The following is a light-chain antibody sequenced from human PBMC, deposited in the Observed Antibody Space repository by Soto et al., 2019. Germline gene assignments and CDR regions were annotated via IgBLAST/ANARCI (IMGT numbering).Light chain of an antibody. CDR1: SSDVGALKY. V-gene: IGLV2-11*01. Sequence: QSALTQPRSVSGSPGQSVTISCSGASSDVGALKYVSWYQHHPDKAPKVMIYDVTNRPSGVPDRFSGSKSGNTASLTISGLQAEDEADYYCCSYAGSYVFGTGNKVTVL. J-gene: IGLJ1*01. CDR2: DVT. CDR3: CSYAGSYV.